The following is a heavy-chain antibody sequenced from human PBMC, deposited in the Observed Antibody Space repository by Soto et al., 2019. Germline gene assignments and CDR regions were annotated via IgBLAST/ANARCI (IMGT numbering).Heavy chain of an antibody. CDR3: ARARWYDAFDV. D-gene: IGHD2-15*01. V-gene: IGHV4-38-2*01. CDR2: IFHGGNT. J-gene: IGHJ3*01. Sequence: ASETLSLTCAVSGFFISSGDYWGWIRKPPGKGLEWIGSIFHGGNTYYNPSLKSRVTISVDMSKNQFSLKLNSVTAADTAVYYCARARWYDAFDVWGQGTVVTVSS. CDR1: GFFISSGDY.